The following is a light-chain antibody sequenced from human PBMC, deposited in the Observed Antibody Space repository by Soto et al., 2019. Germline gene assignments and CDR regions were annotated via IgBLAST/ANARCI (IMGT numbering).Light chain of an antibody. J-gene: IGKJ1*01. CDR1: QSVSIN. V-gene: IGKV3-20*01. Sequence: TQSPATLSVSPGERATLSCRASQSVSINLDWYQKKPGQAPRLLIYGASSRATGIPERLSGSGYVTDLTITISRMETEDFEVYLCQQYGSSTRTFGQGTKVDIK. CDR2: GAS. CDR3: QQYGSSTRT.